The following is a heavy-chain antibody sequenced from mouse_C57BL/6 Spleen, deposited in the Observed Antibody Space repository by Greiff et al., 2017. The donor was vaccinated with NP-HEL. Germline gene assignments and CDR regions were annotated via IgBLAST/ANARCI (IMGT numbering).Heavy chain of an antibody. CDR3: ARRGDYEYYFDY. D-gene: IGHD2-4*01. J-gene: IGHJ2*01. V-gene: IGHV5-4*01. Sequence: EVQVVESGGGLVKPGGSLKLSCAASGFTFSSYAMSWVRQTPEKRLEWVATISDGGSYTYYPDNVKGRFTNSRDNAKNNLYLQMSHLKSEDTAMYYCARRGDYEYYFDYWGQGTTLTVSS. CDR2: ISDGGSYT. CDR1: GFTFSSYA.